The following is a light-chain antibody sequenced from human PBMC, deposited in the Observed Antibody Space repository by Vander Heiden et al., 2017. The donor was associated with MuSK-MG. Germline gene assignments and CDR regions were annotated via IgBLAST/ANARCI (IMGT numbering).Light chain of an antibody. J-gene: IGKJ3*01. CDR2: GAS. CDR1: QSLSRN. V-gene: IGKV3-15*01. CDR3: QQSYKWPRT. Sequence: EVLLTQSPATPSVSPVESATLACKASQSLSRNLAWYQQKSGQAPRLLIYGASSGSGTEFTLIISSLQSEDFAVYFCQQSYKWPRTFGPGTKVDIK.